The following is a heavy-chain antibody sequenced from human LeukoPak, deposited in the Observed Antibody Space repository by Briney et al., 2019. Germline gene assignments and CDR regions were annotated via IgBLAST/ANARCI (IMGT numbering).Heavy chain of an antibody. V-gene: IGHV4-59*12. CDR1: GGSISSYY. CDR3: AREGSGYYGSGSYYRSYYYYMDV. D-gene: IGHD3-10*01. J-gene: IGHJ6*03. Sequence: TASETLSLTCTVSGGSISSYYWSWIRQPPGKGLEWIGYIYYSGSTNYNPSLKSRVTMSVDTSKNQFSLKLSSVTAADTAVYYCAREGSGYYGSGSYYRSYYYYMDVWGKGTTVTISS. CDR2: IYYSGST.